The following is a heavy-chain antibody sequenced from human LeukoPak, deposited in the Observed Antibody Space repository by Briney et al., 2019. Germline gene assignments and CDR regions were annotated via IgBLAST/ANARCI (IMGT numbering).Heavy chain of an antibody. V-gene: IGHV4-59*01. CDR3: ARASMRRRDGYNRHYEIDY. CDR1: NDSFSNYY. CDR2: VYYTDKT. D-gene: IGHD5-24*01. Sequence: PSETLSLTCTVSNDSFSNYYWTWIRQSPGKALEWIGYVYYTDKTHYNPSLKSRVFISADTSQNQFSLRLSSVTAADTAVYYCARASMRRRDGYNRHYEIDYWGQGTLVTVSS. J-gene: IGHJ4*02.